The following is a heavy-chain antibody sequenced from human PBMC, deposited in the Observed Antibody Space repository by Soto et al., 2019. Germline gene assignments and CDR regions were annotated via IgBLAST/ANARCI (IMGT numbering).Heavy chain of an antibody. CDR3: ARSRAAAGFRYTEFAS. CDR2: ISGSGGST. J-gene: IGHJ5*02. CDR1: GFTFSSYA. V-gene: IGHV3-23*01. Sequence: PGGSLRLSCAASGFTFSSYAMSWVRQAPGKGLEWVSAISGSGGSTYYADSVKGRFTISRDNSKNTLYLQMNSLRAEDTAVYYCARSRAAAGFRYTEFASWGQGTLVT. D-gene: IGHD6-13*01.